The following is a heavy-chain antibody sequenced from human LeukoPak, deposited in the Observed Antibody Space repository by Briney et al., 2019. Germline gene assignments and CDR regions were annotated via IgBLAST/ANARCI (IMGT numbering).Heavy chain of an antibody. CDR3: ARHLAHYDILTGYYYYYMDV. CDR1: GYSFTSYW. J-gene: IGHJ6*03. CDR2: IYPGDSDT. D-gene: IGHD3-9*01. V-gene: IGHV5-51*01. Sequence: GESLKISCKGSGYSFTSYWIGWVRQMPGKGLEWMGIIYPGDSDTRYSPSFQGQVTISADKSISTAYLQWSSLKASDTAMYYCARHLAHYDILTGYYYYYMDVWGKGTTVTVSS.